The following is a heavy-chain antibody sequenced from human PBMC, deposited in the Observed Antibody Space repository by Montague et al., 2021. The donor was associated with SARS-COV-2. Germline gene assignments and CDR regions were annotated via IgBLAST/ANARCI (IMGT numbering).Heavy chain of an antibody. Sequence: SETLSLTCTVSGGSISSSSYYWGWIRRPPGKGLEWIGGIYYSGSTYYXXXLKSRVTISVDTSKNQFSLKLSSVTAADTAVYYCARVGRQQLVRLSGMDVWGQGNPGHRLL. CDR1: GGSISSSSYY. J-gene: IGHJ6*02. D-gene: IGHD6-13*01. CDR3: ARVGRQQLVRLSGMDV. V-gene: IGHV4-39*07. CDR2: IYYSGST.